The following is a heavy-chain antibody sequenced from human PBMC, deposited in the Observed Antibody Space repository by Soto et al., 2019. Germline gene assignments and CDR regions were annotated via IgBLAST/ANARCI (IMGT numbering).Heavy chain of an antibody. J-gene: IGHJ4*02. D-gene: IGHD3-10*01. CDR1: GYTFSTYW. CDR3: ARKFAPEFFDS. Sequence: GESLKISCKGSGYTFSTYWIAWVRQMPGKGLEWMGIIYPGDSDTKYSPAFQGQVTISADKSINTAYLQWTSLEASDTAMYYCARKFAPEFFDSWGQGALVTVSS. V-gene: IGHV5-51*01. CDR2: IYPGDSDT.